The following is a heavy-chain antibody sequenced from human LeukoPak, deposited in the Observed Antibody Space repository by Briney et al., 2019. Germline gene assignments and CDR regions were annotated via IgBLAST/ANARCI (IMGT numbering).Heavy chain of an antibody. CDR1: GFTFSNTW. CDR2: IKSKTDGGTT. J-gene: IGHJ4*02. V-gene: IGHV3-15*01. Sequence: PGGSLRLSCAASGFTFSNTWMSWVRQAPGKGLEWVGRIKSKTDGGTTDCAAPVKGRFTISRDDSKNTLYLQMNSLKTEDTAVYYCTTGVSGSSRNWWDYWGQGTLVTVSS. D-gene: IGHD3-16*01. CDR3: TTGVSGSSRNWWDY.